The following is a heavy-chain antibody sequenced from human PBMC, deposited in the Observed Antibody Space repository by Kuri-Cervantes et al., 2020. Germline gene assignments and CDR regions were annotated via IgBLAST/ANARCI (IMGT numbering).Heavy chain of an antibody. Sequence: LSLTCAASGFTFSSYAMSWVRQAPGKGLEWVSAISGSGGSTYYADSVKGRFTISRDNSKNTLYLQMNSLRAEDTAVYYCAKDTVVVITPNFDYWGQGTLVTVSS. CDR2: ISGSGGST. D-gene: IGHD3-22*01. V-gene: IGHV3-23*01. J-gene: IGHJ4*02. CDR3: AKDTVVVITPNFDY. CDR1: GFTFSSYA.